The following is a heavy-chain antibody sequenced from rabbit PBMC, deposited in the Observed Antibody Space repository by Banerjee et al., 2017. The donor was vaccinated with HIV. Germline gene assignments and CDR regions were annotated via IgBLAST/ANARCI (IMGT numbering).Heavy chain of an antibody. J-gene: IGHJ4*01. CDR1: GIDFSSGYD. CDR2: IDGRFGST. V-gene: IGHV1S45*01. CDR3: ARVSETSGWGEDL. Sequence: QEQLVESGGDLVKPGASLTLTCTASGIDFSSGYDAYWVRQAPGKGLEWIASIDGRFGSTYYASWAKGRFTISKTSSTTVTLQMTSLTAADTATYFCARVSETSGWGEDLWGPGTLVTVS. D-gene: IGHD4-1*01.